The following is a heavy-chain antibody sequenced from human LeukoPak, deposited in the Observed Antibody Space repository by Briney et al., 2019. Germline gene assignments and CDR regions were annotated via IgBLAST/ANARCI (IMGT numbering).Heavy chain of an antibody. CDR1: GGTFSSYA. J-gene: IGHJ4*02. CDR2: IIPIFGTA. Sequence: ASVKVSCAASGGTFSSYAISWVRQAPGQGLEWMGGIIPIFGTANYAQKFQGRVTITADESTSTAYMELSSRRSEDTPVYYCARADFDWSPHSHYWGQGTLVTVSS. D-gene: IGHD3-9*01. CDR3: ARADFDWSPHSHY. V-gene: IGHV1-69*13.